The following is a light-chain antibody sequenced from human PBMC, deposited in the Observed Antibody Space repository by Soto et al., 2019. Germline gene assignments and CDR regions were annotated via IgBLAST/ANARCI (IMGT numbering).Light chain of an antibody. CDR1: QSVSSSS. J-gene: IGKJ1*01. CDR2: GAS. V-gene: IGKV3-20*01. CDR3: QQYDSSPRT. Sequence: EIVLTQSPGTLSLSPGERATLSCRASQSVSSSSLAWYQQKPGQAPRLLISGASSRAADIPDRFSGSGSGTEFTLTINRLEPEDFAVYYCQQYDSSPRTFGQGIKVEIK.